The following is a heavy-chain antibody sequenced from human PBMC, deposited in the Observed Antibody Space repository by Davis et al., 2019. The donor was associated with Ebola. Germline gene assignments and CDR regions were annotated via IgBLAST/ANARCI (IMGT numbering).Heavy chain of an antibody. CDR1: GFTFSSYS. V-gene: IGHV3-48*02. CDR3: ASLRLGY. D-gene: IGHD3-16*01. Sequence: GESLKISCAASGFTFSSYSMNWVRQAPGKGLEWVSYISSSSSTIYYADSVKGRFTISRDNAKNSLYLQMNSLRDEDTAVYYCASLRLGYWGQGTLVTVSS. CDR2: ISSSSSTI. J-gene: IGHJ4*02.